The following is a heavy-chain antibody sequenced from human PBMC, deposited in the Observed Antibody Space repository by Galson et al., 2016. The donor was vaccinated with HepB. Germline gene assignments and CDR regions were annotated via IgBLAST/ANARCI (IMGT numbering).Heavy chain of an antibody. Sequence: SLRLSCAASGFSFSRYGIHWVRQAPGKELEWVAFISYDGSEKDYADSVKGRFTISRDNSKNTVYLQANSLTAEDTAMYYCANIWLWAGATLDQWGQGTLVTVSS. CDR1: GFSFSRYG. J-gene: IGHJ4*02. CDR2: ISYDGSEK. V-gene: IGHV3-30*04. CDR3: ANIWLWAGATLDQ. D-gene: IGHD3-22*01.